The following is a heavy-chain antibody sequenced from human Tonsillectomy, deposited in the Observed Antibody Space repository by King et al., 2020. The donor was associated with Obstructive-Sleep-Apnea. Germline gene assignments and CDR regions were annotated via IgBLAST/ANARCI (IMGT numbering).Heavy chain of an antibody. J-gene: IGHJ4*02. CDR2: IYPGDSDT. V-gene: IGHV5-51*01. CDR3: ASVFGYCSGGSCYPGY. Sequence: VQLVQSGAEVKKPGESLKISCKGSGYSFTSYWIGWVRQMPGKGLEWMGIIYPGDSDTRYSPFFQGQVTIPADKSISPAYLQWSSRKASDTAMYYCASVFGYCSGGSCYPGYWGQGTLVTVSS. D-gene: IGHD2-15*01. CDR1: GYSFTSYW.